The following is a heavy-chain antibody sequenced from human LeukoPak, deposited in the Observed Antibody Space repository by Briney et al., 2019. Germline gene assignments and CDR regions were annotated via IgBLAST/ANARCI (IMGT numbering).Heavy chain of an antibody. J-gene: IGHJ4*02. CDR3: AKNGVPVRI. Sequence: GGSLRLSCAASGFTFSSYGMHWVRQAPGKGLVWVAVISYDGSNKYYADSVKGRFTISRDNSKNTLYLQMNSLRAEDTAVYYCAKNGVPVRIWGQGTLVTVSS. D-gene: IGHD2-8*01. V-gene: IGHV3-30*18. CDR2: ISYDGSNK. CDR1: GFTFSSYG.